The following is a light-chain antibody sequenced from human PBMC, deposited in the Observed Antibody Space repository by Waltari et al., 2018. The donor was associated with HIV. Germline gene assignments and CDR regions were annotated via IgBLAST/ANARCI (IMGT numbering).Light chain of an antibody. CDR2: EVS. J-gene: IGLJ2*01. CDR1: SSDVGGYNY. V-gene: IGLV2-14*01. Sequence: QSALTQPASVSGSPGQSITISCTGTSSDVGGYNYVSWYQQHPGKAPNLMIYEVSNRPSGGSNRIAGSKAGNTASLTISGLQAEDEAEYYCSSYTSSSTLVFGGGTKLTVL. CDR3: SSYTSSSTLV.